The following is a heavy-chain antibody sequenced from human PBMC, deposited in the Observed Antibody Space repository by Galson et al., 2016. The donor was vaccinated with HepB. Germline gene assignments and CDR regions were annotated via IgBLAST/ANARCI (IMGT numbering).Heavy chain of an antibody. Sequence: SLRLSCAASGFTLGDYPMSWFRQTPGKGLEWVGFIRSKGFGGTTEHAASVKGRFSISRDDSKSIVYLDMSSLKTEDTGLFYCARGRGGNFKLTTPGRRASYYYDYWGQGTLVTVSS. CDR1: GFTLGDYP. CDR3: ARGRGGNFKLTTPGRRASYYYDY. V-gene: IGHV3-49*03. J-gene: IGHJ4*02. D-gene: IGHD4/OR15-4a*01. CDR2: IRSKGFGGTT.